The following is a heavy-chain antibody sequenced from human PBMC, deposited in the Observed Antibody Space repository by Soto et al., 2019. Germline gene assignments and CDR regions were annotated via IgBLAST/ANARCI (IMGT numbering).Heavy chain of an antibody. D-gene: IGHD3-10*01. CDR1: GDSISSNSAA. CDR2: TYYRLEWYN. V-gene: IGHV6-1*01. CDR3: ERAPGYYYPFDP. J-gene: IGHJ5*02. Sequence: SKTLSLTCAISGDSISSNSAAWNWIRQSPSRSIEWLGRTYYRLEWYNEYAVSVKSRITINPDTSKNQFSLQLNSVTSDDTAVYFFERAPGYYYPFDPRREGLLVTVP.